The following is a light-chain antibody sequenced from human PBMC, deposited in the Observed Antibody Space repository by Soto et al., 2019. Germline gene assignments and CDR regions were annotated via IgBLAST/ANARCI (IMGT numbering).Light chain of an antibody. Sequence: QSVLTQPASVSGSPGQSITISCTGTSSDVGGYNYVSWYQQHPGKAPKLMIYEVSNRPSGASNRFSGSKSGNTASLTISGLQAEDEADYYCSSYTSSRYVFXTGTKVTVL. CDR1: SSDVGGYNY. V-gene: IGLV2-14*01. CDR2: EVS. CDR3: SSYTSSRYV. J-gene: IGLJ1*01.